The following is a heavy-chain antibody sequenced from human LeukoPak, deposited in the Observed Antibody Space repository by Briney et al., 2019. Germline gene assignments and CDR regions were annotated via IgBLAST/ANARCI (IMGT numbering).Heavy chain of an antibody. CDR3: ARALDSSSSRYQAFEE. Sequence: PGGSLRLSCSASGFTFSNYWMSWVRQAPGKGLEWVANIKQDESEKYYVDSVKGRFTISRDNAKSSLYLQMNSPRAEDTAVYYCARALDSSSSRYQAFEEWGQGTLVTVSS. J-gene: IGHJ4*02. D-gene: IGHD2-2*01. V-gene: IGHV3-7*01. CDR2: IKQDESEK. CDR1: GFTFSNYW.